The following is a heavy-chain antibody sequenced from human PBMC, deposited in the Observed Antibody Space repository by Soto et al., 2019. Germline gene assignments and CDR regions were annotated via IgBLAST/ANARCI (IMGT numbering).Heavy chain of an antibody. CDR2: ISGSGGST. J-gene: IGHJ4*01. CDR3: AKDSRLGAFSHRGAADY. D-gene: IGHD3-16*01. V-gene: IGHV3-23*01. Sequence: LRLSGAASGVTFSSYAMSWVRQAPGKGLEWVSAISGSGGSTYYADSVKGRFTISRDNSKNTLYLQMNSLGAEDTAGYYCAKDSRLGAFSHRGAADYWGQGTLVTVSS. CDR1: GVTFSSYA.